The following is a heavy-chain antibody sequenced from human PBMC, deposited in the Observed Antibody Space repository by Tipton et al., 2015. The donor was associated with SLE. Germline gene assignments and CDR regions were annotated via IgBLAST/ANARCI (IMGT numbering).Heavy chain of an antibody. CDR3: GRVSLRTSGHFDL. Sequence: LRLSCSVSGYSISSGTYYWNWIRQSAGKGLEWIGRVFSSGSPKYNPSFQSRVTISIDTSKNQFSLNLTSVIAADTAVYYCGRVSLRTSGHFDLWGRGTLVTVSA. CDR2: VFSSGSP. D-gene: IGHD3-16*02. J-gene: IGHJ2*01. V-gene: IGHV4-61*02. CDR1: GYSISSGTYY.